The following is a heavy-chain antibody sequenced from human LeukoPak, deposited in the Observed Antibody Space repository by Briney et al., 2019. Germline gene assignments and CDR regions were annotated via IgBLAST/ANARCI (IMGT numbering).Heavy chain of an antibody. Sequence: GGSLRLSCAASGFTFSDYYMSWIRQAPGKGLEWVSYISSSGSTIYYADSVKGRFTISRDNAKNSLYLQMNSLRAEDTAVYYCAKAGELRFLEWSYYNWFDPWGQGTLVTVSS. CDR3: AKAGELRFLEWSYYNWFDP. D-gene: IGHD3-3*01. CDR2: ISSSGSTI. V-gene: IGHV3-11*01. CDR1: GFTFSDYY. J-gene: IGHJ5*02.